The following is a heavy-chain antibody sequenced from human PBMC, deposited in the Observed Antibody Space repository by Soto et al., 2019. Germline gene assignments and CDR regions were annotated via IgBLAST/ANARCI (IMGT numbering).Heavy chain of an antibody. D-gene: IGHD3-10*01. V-gene: IGHV3-23*01. J-gene: IGHJ4*02. CDR2: ISGSGGST. Sequence: EVQLLESGGGLVQPGGSLRLSCAASGFTFSSYAMSWVRQAPGKGLEWVSAISGSGGSTYYADSMKGRFTISRDNSKNTLYLQMNSLRAEDTAVYYCANPYYGSGSYSTRDSWGQGTLVTVSS. CDR1: GFTFSSYA. CDR3: ANPYYGSGSYSTRDS.